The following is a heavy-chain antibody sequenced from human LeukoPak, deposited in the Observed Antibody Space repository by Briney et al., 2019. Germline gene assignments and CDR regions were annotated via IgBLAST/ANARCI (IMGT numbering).Heavy chain of an antibody. CDR3: AHRRGVPAATYFDY. Sequence: SGPTLWNPTQTPTLTCTFSGFALRTRGVGVGWIRQPPGKALEWLSLIYWNDDKRYNPSLKSRLTITKDTSKNQVVLTMTNMDPVDTATYYCAHRRGVPAATYFDYWGQGTLVTVSS. D-gene: IGHD2-2*01. CDR2: IYWNDDK. CDR1: GFALRTRGVG. J-gene: IGHJ4*02. V-gene: IGHV2-5*01.